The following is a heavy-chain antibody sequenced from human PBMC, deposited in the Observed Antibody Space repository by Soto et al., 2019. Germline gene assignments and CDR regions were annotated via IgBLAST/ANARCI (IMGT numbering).Heavy chain of an antibody. V-gene: IGHV1-46*01. CDR3: AREDTANGGAFDV. CDR2: INPCGGST. CDR1: GYTFITYY. Sequence: GASVKVSCKASGYTFITYYMNWVRQAPGQGLEWMGMINPCGGSTSYAQKFQDTATMTRDTSTSTVYMELSSLRSEDTAVYYCAREDTANGGAFDVWGQGTMVTVSS. D-gene: IGHD5-18*01. J-gene: IGHJ3*01.